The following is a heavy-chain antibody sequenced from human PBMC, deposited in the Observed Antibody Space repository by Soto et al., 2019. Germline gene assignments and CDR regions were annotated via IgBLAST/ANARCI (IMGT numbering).Heavy chain of an antibody. CDR3: ASSYDILTGPVLDY. D-gene: IGHD3-9*01. Sequence: QLQLQESGPGLVKPSETLSLTCTVSGGSISSSSYYWGWIRQPPGKGLEWIGSIYYSGSTYYNPSLKSRVTISVDTSKNQFSLKLSSVTAADTAVYYCASSYDILTGPVLDYWGQGTLVTVSS. CDR2: IYYSGST. V-gene: IGHV4-39*01. CDR1: GGSISSSSYY. J-gene: IGHJ4*02.